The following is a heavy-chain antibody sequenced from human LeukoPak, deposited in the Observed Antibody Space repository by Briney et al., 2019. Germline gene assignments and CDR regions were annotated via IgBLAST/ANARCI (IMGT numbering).Heavy chain of an antibody. D-gene: IGHD3-10*01. CDR3: ARARTTMVRGVDY. CDR2: IYYSGST. Sequence: KPSETLSLTCTVSGGSTSSYYWSWIRQPPGKGLEWIGYIYYSGSTNYNPSLKSRVTISVDTSKNQFSLKLSSVTAADTAVYYCARARTTMVRGVDYWGQGTLVTVSS. J-gene: IGHJ4*02. V-gene: IGHV4-59*01. CDR1: GGSTSSYY.